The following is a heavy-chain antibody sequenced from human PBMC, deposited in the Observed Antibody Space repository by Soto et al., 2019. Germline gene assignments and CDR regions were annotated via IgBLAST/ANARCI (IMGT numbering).Heavy chain of an antibody. CDR2: IYHTGNT. CDR1: GASISSSHY. V-gene: IGHV4-4*02. CDR3: ARYPMDDYYRGMDV. Sequence: SEALSLTCTVSGASISSSHYWTWVRQTPGKGLEWIGEIYHTGNTNYNPSLKSRVTLSLDKSKNQFSLRLNSVTAADTAVFYCARYPMDDYYRGMDVWGQGTTVTVSS. J-gene: IGHJ6*02.